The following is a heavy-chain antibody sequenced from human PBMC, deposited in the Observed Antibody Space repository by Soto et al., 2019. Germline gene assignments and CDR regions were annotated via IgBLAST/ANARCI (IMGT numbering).Heavy chain of an antibody. CDR3: ARSSTSANYFDY. CDR1: GGSISSGGYY. D-gene: IGHD2-2*01. J-gene: IGHJ4*02. CDR2: ISYSGRT. Sequence: QVQLQESGPGLVKPSQTLSLTCTVSGGSISSGGYYWSWIRQHPGKGLEWIGSISYSGRTYYNPSLKRLVTISVDTPKNQFSLKLRSVTAADTAVYYCARSSTSANYFDYWGQGTLVTVSS. V-gene: IGHV4-31*01.